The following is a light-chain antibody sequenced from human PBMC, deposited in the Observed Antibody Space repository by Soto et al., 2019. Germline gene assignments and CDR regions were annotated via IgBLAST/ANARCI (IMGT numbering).Light chain of an antibody. Sequence: QSALTQPASVSGSPGQSITISCTGTSSDVGGYNYVSWYQQDPGKAPKLMIYDVSNRPSGVSNRFSGSKSGNTASLTISGLQAEDEADYYCSSYTSSSVVFGGGTKLTVL. CDR3: SSYTSSSVV. CDR1: SSDVGGYNY. J-gene: IGLJ2*01. CDR2: DVS. V-gene: IGLV2-14*01.